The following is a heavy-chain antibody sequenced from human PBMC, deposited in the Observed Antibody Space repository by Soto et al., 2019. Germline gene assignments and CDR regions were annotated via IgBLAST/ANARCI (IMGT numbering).Heavy chain of an antibody. CDR3: ARLVVVVAAHFEY. D-gene: IGHD2-15*01. CDR1: GGSISSSSYY. J-gene: IGHJ4*02. V-gene: IGHV4-39*01. CDR2: IYYSGSP. Sequence: QLQLQESGPGLVKPSETLSLTCTVSGGSISSSSYYWGWIRQPPGKGLEWIGSIYYSGSPYYNPSLKIRVTISADTSKSQFSLKLSSVTASDTAVDYCARLVVVVAAHFEYWGQGTLVTVSS.